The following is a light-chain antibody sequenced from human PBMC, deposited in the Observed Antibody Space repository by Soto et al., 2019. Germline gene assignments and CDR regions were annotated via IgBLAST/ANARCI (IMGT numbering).Light chain of an antibody. CDR3: QQRSNWPPIT. CDR1: QSVSSY. CDR2: DAS. V-gene: IGKV3-11*01. Sequence: EIVLTQSPFTLSLSPGERAPLSCMASQSVSSYLAWYQQKPGQAPRLLIYDASNRATGIPARFSGGGSGTDFTLTIDNLEPEDFAIYYCQQRSNWPPITFGQGTRLEIK. J-gene: IGKJ5*01.